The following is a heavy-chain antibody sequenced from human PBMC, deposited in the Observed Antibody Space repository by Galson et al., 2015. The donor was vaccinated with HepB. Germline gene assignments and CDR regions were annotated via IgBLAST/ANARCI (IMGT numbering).Heavy chain of an antibody. D-gene: IGHD7-27*01. CDR1: GSALSGDT. CDR2: ISSGSSYI. CDR3: TKELGNAFEI. V-gene: IGHV3-21*06. Sequence: SPRHRCAAGGSALSGDTLSWVRQAPGKGLEWVSSISSGSSYIHDADSVKGRFTISRDNAKNSLYLQMNSLRAEDTALYYCTKELGNAFEIWGQGTMVSVSS. J-gene: IGHJ3*02.